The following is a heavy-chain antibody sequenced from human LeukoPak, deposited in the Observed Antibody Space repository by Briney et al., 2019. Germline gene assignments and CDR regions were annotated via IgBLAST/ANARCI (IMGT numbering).Heavy chain of an antibody. J-gene: IGHJ4*02. CDR3: ARDHSSSSNYFDY. V-gene: IGHV3-33*08. CDR2: IWYDGSNK. D-gene: IGHD6-6*01. Sequence: GGSLRLSCAASGFTFSSYAMSWVRQAPGKGLEGVAVIWYDGSNKYYADSVKGRFTLSRDNSKNTLYLQMNSLRAEDTAVYYRARDHSSSSNYFDYWGQGTLVTVSS. CDR1: GFTFSSYA.